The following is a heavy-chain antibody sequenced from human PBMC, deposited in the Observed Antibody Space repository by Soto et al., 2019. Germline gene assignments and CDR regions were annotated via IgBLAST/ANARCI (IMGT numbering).Heavy chain of an antibody. CDR3: ARADTAMAEYYYYGMDV. Sequence: SVKVSCKASGGTFSSYAISWVRQAPGQGLEWMGGIIPIFGTANYAQKFQGRVTITADESTSTAYMELSSLRSEDTAVYYCARADTAMAEYYYYGMDVWGQGTTVTVPS. D-gene: IGHD5-18*01. CDR1: GGTFSSYA. CDR2: IIPIFGTA. V-gene: IGHV1-69*13. J-gene: IGHJ6*02.